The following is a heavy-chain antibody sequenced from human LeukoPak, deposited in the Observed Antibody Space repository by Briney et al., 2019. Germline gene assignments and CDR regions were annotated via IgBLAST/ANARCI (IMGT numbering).Heavy chain of an antibody. V-gene: IGHV4-34*01. CDR3: ARGWGVLAIDY. CDR1: GGSFSGYY. D-gene: IGHD2-8*02. Sequence: SETLSLTCAVYGGSFSGYYWSWIRQPPGKGLEWIGEINHSGSTNYNPSLKSRVTISVDTSKNQFSLKLSSVTAADTAVHYCARGWGVLAIDYWGQGTLVTVSS. CDR2: INHSGST. J-gene: IGHJ4*02.